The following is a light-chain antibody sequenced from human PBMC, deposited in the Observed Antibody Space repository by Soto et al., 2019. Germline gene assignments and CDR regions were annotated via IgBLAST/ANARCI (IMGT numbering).Light chain of an antibody. Sequence: QSVLTQPPSVSGAPGQRVTISGTGSRSNIGAGYDVHWYQQLPGTAPKLLIYVTNNRPSGVPDRFSGSKSGTSASLAITGLRAEDEADYYCQSYDSTLSTSEVVFGGGTKLTVL. J-gene: IGLJ2*01. CDR1: RSNIGAGYD. CDR3: QSYDSTLSTSEVV. CDR2: VTN. V-gene: IGLV1-40*01.